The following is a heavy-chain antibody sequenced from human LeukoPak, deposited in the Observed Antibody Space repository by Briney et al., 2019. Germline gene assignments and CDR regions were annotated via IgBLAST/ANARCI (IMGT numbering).Heavy chain of an antibody. CDR1: GFTFSSYG. Sequence: GGSLRLSCAASGFTFSSYGMSWVRQAPGKGLEWVSAISGSGGGTYYADSVKGRFTISRDNSKNTLYLQMKSLRAEDTAVYYCAKRPSSGWYSGSYYIDVWGKGTTVTISS. CDR3: AKRPSSGWYSGSYYIDV. CDR2: ISGSGGGT. J-gene: IGHJ6*03. D-gene: IGHD6-19*01. V-gene: IGHV3-23*01.